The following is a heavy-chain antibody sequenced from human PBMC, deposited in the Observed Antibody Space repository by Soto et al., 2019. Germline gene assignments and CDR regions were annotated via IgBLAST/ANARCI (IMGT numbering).Heavy chain of an antibody. CDR1: GFSFTTAGVA. Sequence: SGPPLVHPTQTLTLTCTFSGFSFTTAGVAVGWVRQTPGGALEWLTLIYYNDDRRFSPSLKTRLTITGDTSKNQVLLSLTNVDPGDTATYFCAHSDGGYEIIYFDFWGQGVPVTVSS. CDR3: AHSDGGYEIIYFDF. CDR2: IYYNDDR. J-gene: IGHJ4*02. V-gene: IGHV2-5*01. D-gene: IGHD5-12*01.